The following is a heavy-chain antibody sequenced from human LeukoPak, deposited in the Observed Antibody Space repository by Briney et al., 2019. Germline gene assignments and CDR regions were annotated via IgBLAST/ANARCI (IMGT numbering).Heavy chain of an antibody. V-gene: IGHV1-69*13. Sequence: SVKVSRKASGGTFSSYAINWVRQAPGQGLEWMGGIIPIFGTANYAQKFQGRVTITADESTSTAYMELSSLRSEDTAVYYCAREGDHTPLYRPYNWFDPWGQGTLVTVSS. J-gene: IGHJ5*02. D-gene: IGHD3-16*01. CDR3: AREGDHTPLYRPYNWFDP. CDR1: GGTFSSYA. CDR2: IIPIFGTA.